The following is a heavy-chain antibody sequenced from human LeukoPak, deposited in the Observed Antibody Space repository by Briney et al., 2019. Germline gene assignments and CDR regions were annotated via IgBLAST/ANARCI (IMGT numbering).Heavy chain of an antibody. D-gene: IGHD3-22*01. CDR3: ARAGRIVVVWVHYYMDV. Sequence: GRSLRLSCAASGFTFSHYAIHWVRQAPGKGLEWVAVISYDGSRKYYADSVKGRFTISRDNSKNTLYLQMNSLRAEDTAVYYCARAGRIVVVWVHYYMDVWGKGTTVTVSS. J-gene: IGHJ6*03. CDR1: GFTFSHYA. CDR2: ISYDGSRK. V-gene: IGHV3-30*04.